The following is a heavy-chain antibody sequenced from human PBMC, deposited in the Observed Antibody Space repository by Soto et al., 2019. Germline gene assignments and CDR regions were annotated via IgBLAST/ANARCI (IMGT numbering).Heavy chain of an antibody. CDR3: AKKYYGSGSYPLYYYDGMDV. J-gene: IGHJ6*02. Sequence: QAPGKGLEWVSAISGSGGSTYYADSVKGRFTISRDNSKNTLYLQMNSLRAEDTAVYYCAKKYYGSGSYPLYYYDGMDVWGRGTTVTVSS. D-gene: IGHD3-10*01. V-gene: IGHV3-23*01. CDR2: ISGSGGST.